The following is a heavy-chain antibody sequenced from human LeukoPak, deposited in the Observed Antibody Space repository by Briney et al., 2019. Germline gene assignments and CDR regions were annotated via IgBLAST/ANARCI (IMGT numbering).Heavy chain of an antibody. CDR1: GYIFTGYY. J-gene: IGHJ5*02. CDR3: AREGGIAAANWFDP. Sequence: EASVKVSCKASGYIFTGYYMHWVRQAPGQGLEWMGWINPNSGGTNYAQKFQGRVTMTRDTSISTAYMELSRLRSDDTAVYYCAREGGIAAANWFDPWGQGTLVTVSS. CDR2: INPNSGGT. D-gene: IGHD6-13*01. V-gene: IGHV1-2*02.